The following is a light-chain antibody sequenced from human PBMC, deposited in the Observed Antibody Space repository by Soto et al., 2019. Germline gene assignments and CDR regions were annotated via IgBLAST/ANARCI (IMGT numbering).Light chain of an antibody. CDR3: CSYTGSSTYVV. CDR2: DVS. CDR1: SSDVGGYNY. J-gene: IGLJ2*01. V-gene: IGLV2-14*01. Sequence: QSALTQPASVSGSPGQSITISCTGTSSDVGGYNYVSWYQQHPGKAPKLMIYDVSNRPSGVSNRFSGSKSANTASLTISGLQAEDEADYYCCSYTGSSTYVVFGGGTKLTVL.